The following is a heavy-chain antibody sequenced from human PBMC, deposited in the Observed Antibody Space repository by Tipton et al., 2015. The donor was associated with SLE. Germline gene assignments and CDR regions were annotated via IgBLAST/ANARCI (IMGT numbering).Heavy chain of an antibody. Sequence: QLVQSGDEVKKPGASVKVSCKASGYRFSSFAITWVRQAPGQGLEWMGWISTDNGNTIYAQKIQGRATLTTDTTTNTAYMEVRSLTSDDTAVYYCARSESYYSALTYWGQGTLVTVSS. CDR2: ISTDNGNT. CDR1: GYRFSSFA. J-gene: IGHJ4*02. V-gene: IGHV1-18*01. CDR3: ARSESYYSALTY. D-gene: IGHD1-26*01.